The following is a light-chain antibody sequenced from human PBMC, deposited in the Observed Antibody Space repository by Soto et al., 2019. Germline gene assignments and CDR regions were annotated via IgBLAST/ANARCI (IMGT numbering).Light chain of an antibody. Sequence: DVQMNQSPSTLSASEGDRVTITCRASQSTSSWLAWYQQKPGKAPKLLIYKASSLESGVPSRFSGSGSGTEFTLTISSLQPDDFATYYCQQYNSYTWTFGQGTKVDVK. CDR2: KAS. V-gene: IGKV1-5*03. CDR1: QSTSSW. J-gene: IGKJ1*01. CDR3: QQYNSYTWT.